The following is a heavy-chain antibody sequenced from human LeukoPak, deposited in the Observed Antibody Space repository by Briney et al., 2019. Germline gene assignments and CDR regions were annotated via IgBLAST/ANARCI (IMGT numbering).Heavy chain of an antibody. D-gene: IGHD6-13*01. J-gene: IGHJ5*02. CDR2: INTNTGNP. CDR1: GYTFTSYD. CDR3: ARGDSSSWYGEWFDP. Sequence: ASVKVSCKASGYTFTSYDMNWWRQAPRQGLEGLVWINTNTGNPTYAQGFTGRFVFSLDTSVSTAYLQISSLTAEDTAVYYCARGDSSSWYGEWFDPWGQGTLVTVSS. V-gene: IGHV7-4-1*02.